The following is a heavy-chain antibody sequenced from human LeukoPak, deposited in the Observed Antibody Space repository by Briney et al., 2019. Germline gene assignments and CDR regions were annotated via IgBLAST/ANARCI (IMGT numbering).Heavy chain of an antibody. D-gene: IGHD1-26*01. V-gene: IGHV3-15*01. CDR1: GFTFSNAW. J-gene: IGHJ4*02. Sequence: GESLRLSCAASGFTFSNAWMSWVRQAPGKGLEWVGRIKSKPDGGAIDYAAPVKGRFIISRDDSKDMLYLRMNSLKTEDTGVYYCTRDKLELRQFDYWGQGTLVTVSS. CDR3: TRDKLELRQFDY. CDR2: IKSKPDGGAI.